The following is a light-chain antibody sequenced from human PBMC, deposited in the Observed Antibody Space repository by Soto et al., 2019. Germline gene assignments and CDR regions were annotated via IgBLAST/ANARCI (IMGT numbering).Light chain of an antibody. V-gene: IGKV1-8*01. CDR3: QQYYSYPWT. Sequence: AIRMTQSPSSLSASTGDRVTITCRASQGISSYLAWYQQKPGKAPNLLIYAASTLQSGVPSRFSGSGSGTDFTLTINFLQSEDFATYYCQQYYSYPWTFGQGTKVDIK. CDR2: AAS. CDR1: QGISSY. J-gene: IGKJ1*01.